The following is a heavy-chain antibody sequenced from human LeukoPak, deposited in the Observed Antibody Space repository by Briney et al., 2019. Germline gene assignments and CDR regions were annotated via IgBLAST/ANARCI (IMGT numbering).Heavy chain of an antibody. J-gene: IGHJ4*02. D-gene: IGHD6-19*01. V-gene: IGHV3-23*01. CDR1: GFTFSSYA. Sequence: PGGSLRHSCAASGFTFSSYAVSWVRQAPGKGLELVSGISGSGGSTYYADSVKGRFTISRDNSKNTLYLQMNSLRAEDTAVYYCARGYSSGWSFFEYWGQGTPVTVSS. CDR3: ARGYSSGWSFFEY. CDR2: ISGSGGST.